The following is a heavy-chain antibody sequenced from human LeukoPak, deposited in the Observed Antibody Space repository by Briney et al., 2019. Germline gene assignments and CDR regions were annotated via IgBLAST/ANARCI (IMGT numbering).Heavy chain of an antibody. CDR1: GYSISSGYY. V-gene: IGHV4-38-2*02. Sequence: PSETLSLTCAVSGYSISSGYYWGWIRQPPGKGLEWIGSIYHSGSTYYNPSLKSRVTISVGTSKNQFSLKLSSVTAADTAVYYCAREVAKDAFDIWGQGTMVTVSS. CDR3: AREVAKDAFDI. J-gene: IGHJ3*02. CDR2: IYHSGST. D-gene: IGHD5-12*01.